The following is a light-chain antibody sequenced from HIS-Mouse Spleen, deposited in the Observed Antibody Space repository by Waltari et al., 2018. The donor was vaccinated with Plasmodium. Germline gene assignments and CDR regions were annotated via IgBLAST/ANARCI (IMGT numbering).Light chain of an antibody. CDR2: EVS. CDR3: SSYAGSNNV. Sequence: QSALTQPPSASGSPGQSVTIPCTGTSSDAGGYYYVSWYHQHPDKAPKLMIYEVSKRPSGVPDRFSGSKSGNTASLTVSGLQAEDEADYYCSSYAGSNNVFGTGTKVTVL. CDR1: SSDAGGYYY. V-gene: IGLV2-8*01. J-gene: IGLJ1*01.